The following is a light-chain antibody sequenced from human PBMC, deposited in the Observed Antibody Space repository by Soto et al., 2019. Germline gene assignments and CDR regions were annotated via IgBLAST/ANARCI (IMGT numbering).Light chain of an antibody. J-gene: IGKJ4*01. CDR1: QSVRSTY. V-gene: IGKV3-20*01. CDR3: QQYGNSPLT. Sequence: EIVLTQSPGTLSLSPGERATLSCRASQSVRSTYLAWYQQKPGQAPRLLIYGASSRATGIPDRFSGSGSGTDFTLTISRLEPEDSAVYYCQQYGNSPLTFGGGTKVEIK. CDR2: GAS.